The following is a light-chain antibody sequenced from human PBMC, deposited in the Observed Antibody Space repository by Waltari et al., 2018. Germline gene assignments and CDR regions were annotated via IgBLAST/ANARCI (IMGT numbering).Light chain of an antibody. CDR3: SSYAGNYNVL. J-gene: IGLJ2*01. Sequence: QSALTQPPSASGSPGQSVTISCTGTSSDVGGSDYVSWYQQHPGKAPKVMIYEVSKRPSGVPRRFSGSKSGNTASLTVSGLQAEDEADYYCSSYAGNYNVLFGGGTKLTVL. V-gene: IGLV2-8*01. CDR2: EVS. CDR1: SSDVGGSDY.